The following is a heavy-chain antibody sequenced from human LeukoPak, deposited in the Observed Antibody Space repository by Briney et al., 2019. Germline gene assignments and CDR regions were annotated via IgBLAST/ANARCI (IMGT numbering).Heavy chain of an antibody. CDR3: ARVTWSGYGDS. CDR2: INSDGTSV. V-gene: IGHV3-74*01. Sequence: GGSLRLSCEASGFTLSSYWMDWVRQSPGKGLLWVARINSDGTSVNYADSVKGRFTISRDIAKNTLYLQMNSLRDDDTAIYYCARVTWSGYGDSWGQGAQVTVSS. J-gene: IGHJ4*02. CDR1: GFTLSSYW. D-gene: IGHD3-3*01.